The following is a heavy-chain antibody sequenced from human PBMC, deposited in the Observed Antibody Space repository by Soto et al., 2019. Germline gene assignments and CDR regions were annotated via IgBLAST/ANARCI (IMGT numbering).Heavy chain of an antibody. CDR2: IFHDGTA. Sequence: LSLTCAVSGVSISSGNWLTWVRQSPQRGLEYIGEIFHDGTANYYPSFERRVAISVDTSKNQFSLKLTSVTAADTAIYFCARLVYDTRLNYMYFDFWGQGTLVTVSS. CDR3: ARLVYDTRLNYMYFDF. J-gene: IGHJ4*02. D-gene: IGHD3-10*01. V-gene: IGHV4-4*01. CDR1: GVSISSGNW.